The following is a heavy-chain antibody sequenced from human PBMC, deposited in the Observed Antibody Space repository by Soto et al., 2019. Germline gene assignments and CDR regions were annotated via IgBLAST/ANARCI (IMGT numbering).Heavy chain of an antibody. D-gene: IGHD3-10*01. V-gene: IGHV1-69*02. CDR3: ARGDGDYGSGSYSY. CDR1: GGTFSSYT. J-gene: IGHJ4*02. CDR2: IIPILGIA. Sequence: QVQLVQSGAEVKKPGSSVKVSCKASGGTFSSYTISWVRQPPGQGLEWMGRIIPILGIANYAQKFRGRVTITADKSTSTAYMERSSLRSEDTAVYYCARGDGDYGSGSYSYWGKGTLVTVSS.